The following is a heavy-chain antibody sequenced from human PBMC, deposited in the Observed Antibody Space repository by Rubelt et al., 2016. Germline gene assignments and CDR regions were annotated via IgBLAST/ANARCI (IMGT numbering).Heavy chain of an antibody. CDR3: ARLVVTPRLGLDY. CDR2: IYYNGNT. V-gene: IGHV4-34*02. J-gene: IGHJ4*02. Sequence: QVQLQQWGAGLLKPSETLSLTCAVYGGSFSGYYWSWIRQTPGKGLDWIGTIYYNGNTYYVPSLMSRLTISVDTSKNSFSLKLSSVTAADTAVYYCARLVVTPRLGLDYWGQGTLVTVSS. D-gene: IGHD2-21*02. CDR1: GGSFSGYY.